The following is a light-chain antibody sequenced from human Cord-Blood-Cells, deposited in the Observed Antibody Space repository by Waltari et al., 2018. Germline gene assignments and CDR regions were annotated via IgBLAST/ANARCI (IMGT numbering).Light chain of an antibody. CDR1: SSDVGGYNY. CDR2: DVS. J-gene: IGLJ3*02. V-gene: IGLV2-14*01. Sequence: QSALTQPASVSGSPGQSLTISCTGTSSDVGGYNYVSWYQQHPGKAPKLMIYDVSNRPSGVSNRFSSSKSGNTASLTISGLQAEDEADYYCSSYTSSSTWVFGGGTKLTVL. CDR3: SSYTSSSTWV.